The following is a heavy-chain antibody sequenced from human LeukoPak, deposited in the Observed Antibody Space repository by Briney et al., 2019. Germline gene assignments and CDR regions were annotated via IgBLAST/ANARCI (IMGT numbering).Heavy chain of an antibody. V-gene: IGHV1-2*02. CDR2: INPHNADR. CDR1: RYTFTGYY. J-gene: IGHJ4*02. D-gene: IGHD2-15*01. CDR3: ASVKDIVVGGGPYYFDY. Sequence: ASVKVSCKASRYTFTGYYLHWVRQAPGQGLEWMGWINPHNADRNYAQRFQGRVTMTRDTSITTAYMVLSRLRSDDTAVYYCASVKDIVVGGGPYYFDYWGQGTLVTVCS.